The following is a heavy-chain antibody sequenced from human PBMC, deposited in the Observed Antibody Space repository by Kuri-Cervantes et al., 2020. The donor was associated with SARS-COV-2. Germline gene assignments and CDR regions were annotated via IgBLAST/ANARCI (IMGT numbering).Heavy chain of an antibody. V-gene: IGHV3-30*04. CDR1: GFTFSSYA. D-gene: IGHD3-22*01. CDR2: ISYDGSNK. J-gene: IGHJ4*02. Sequence: LSLTCAASGFTFSSYAMHWVRQAPGKGLEWVAVISYDGSNKYYADSVEGRFTISRDNSKNTLYLQMNSLRAEDTAVYYCARADGITMIVETRPTDYWGQGTLVTVSS. CDR3: ARADGITMIVETRPTDY.